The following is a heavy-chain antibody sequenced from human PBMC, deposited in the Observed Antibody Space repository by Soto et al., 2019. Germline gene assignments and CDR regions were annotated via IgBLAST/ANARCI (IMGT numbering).Heavy chain of an antibody. D-gene: IGHD2-15*01. Sequence: GGSLRLSCAASGFTFSSYGMHWFRQAPGKGLEWVAVIWYDGSNKYYADSVKGRFTISRDNSKNTLYLQMNSLRAEDTAVYYCARDFFRDCFDYWGRGALVTVS. CDR3: ARDFFRDCFDY. CDR1: GFTFSSYG. CDR2: IWYDGSNK. V-gene: IGHV3-33*01. J-gene: IGHJ4*02.